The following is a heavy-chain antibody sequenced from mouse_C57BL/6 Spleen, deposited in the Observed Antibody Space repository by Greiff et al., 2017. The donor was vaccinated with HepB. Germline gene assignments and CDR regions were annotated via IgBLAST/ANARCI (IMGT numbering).Heavy chain of an antibody. D-gene: IGHD1-2*01. J-gene: IGHJ4*01. CDR2: IYPGSGST. CDR3: AREDLLRQAMDY. Sequence: QVQLQQSGAELVKPGASVKMSCKASGYTFTSYWITWVKQRPGQGLEWIGDIYPGSGSTNYNEKFKSKATLTVDTSSSTAYMQLSSLTSEDSAVYYCAREDLLRQAMDYWGQGTSVTVSS. CDR1: GYTFTSYW. V-gene: IGHV1-55*01.